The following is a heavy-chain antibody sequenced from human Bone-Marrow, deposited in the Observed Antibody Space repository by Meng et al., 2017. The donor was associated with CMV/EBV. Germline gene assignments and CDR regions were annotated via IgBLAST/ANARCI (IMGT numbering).Heavy chain of an antibody. Sequence: ASVKVSCKASGYTFTSYYMHWVRQAPGQGLEWMGIINPSGGSTSYAQKFQGRVTMTRDTSTSTVYMELSSLRSEDTAVYYCVRPIAGKYAFDIWGQGTMVTVSS. CDR1: GYTFTSYY. D-gene: IGHD2-21*01. J-gene: IGHJ3*02. CDR2: INPSGGST. CDR3: VRPIAGKYAFDI. V-gene: IGHV1-46*01.